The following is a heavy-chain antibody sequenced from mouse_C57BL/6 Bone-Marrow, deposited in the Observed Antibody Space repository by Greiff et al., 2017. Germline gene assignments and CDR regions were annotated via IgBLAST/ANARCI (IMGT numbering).Heavy chain of an antibody. J-gene: IGHJ1*03. D-gene: IGHD2-3*01. Sequence: VQLQQSGPELVKPGASVKIPCKASGYTFTDYNMDWVKQSHGKSLEWIGDINPNNGGTNYNQKFKGKATVTVDKSSSTAYMELRSLTSEDTAVYYCASFYDGPFGVWGTGTTVTVSS. CDR3: ASFYDGPFGV. CDR2: INPNNGGT. CDR1: GYTFTDYN. V-gene: IGHV1-18*01.